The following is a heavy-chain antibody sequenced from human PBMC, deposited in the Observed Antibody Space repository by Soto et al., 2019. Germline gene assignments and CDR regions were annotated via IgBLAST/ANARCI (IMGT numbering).Heavy chain of an antibody. D-gene: IGHD3-10*01. J-gene: IGHJ5*02. V-gene: IGHV4-34*01. CDR1: GGSLSCYY. CDR2: INRSGTI. Sequence: PSETLSLTCSVYGGSLSCYYWSWIRQPPGKGLEWIGEINRSGTINYNPSLKSRVTMSLDTSKNQFSLKLTSVTAADTAVYYCARGRSHYGSGSLDWFDPWGPGTLVTVSS. CDR3: ARGRSHYGSGSLDWFDP.